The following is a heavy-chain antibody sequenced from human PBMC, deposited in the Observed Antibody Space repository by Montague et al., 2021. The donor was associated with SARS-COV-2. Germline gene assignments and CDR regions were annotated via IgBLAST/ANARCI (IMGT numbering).Heavy chain of an antibody. V-gene: IGHV4-34*01. CDR2: INHSGSS. D-gene: IGHD3-10*01. CDR1: NGSFSGYF. Sequence: SETLSLTCAVYNGSFSGYFWSWVRQPPGKGLEWIGEINHSGSSNYSPSLKSRVSISIDMSTNQFSLDLNSVTAADTAVYFCARSVVSESFYGSGSFLDAWGQGTLVTVSS. CDR3: ARSVVSESFYGSGSFLDA. J-gene: IGHJ5*02.